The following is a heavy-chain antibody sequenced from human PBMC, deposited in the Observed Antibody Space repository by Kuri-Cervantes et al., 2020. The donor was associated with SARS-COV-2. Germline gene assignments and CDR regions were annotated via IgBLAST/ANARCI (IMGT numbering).Heavy chain of an antibody. V-gene: IGHV1-18*01. CDR2: ISAYNGNT. J-gene: IGHJ4*02. CDR1: GGTYTTHA. CDR3: ARGPFSSGWFDY. Sequence: ASVKVSCKASGGTYTTHALSWVRQAPGQGLEWMGWISAYNGNTNYAQKLQGRVTMTTDTSTSTAYMELRSLRSDDTAVYYCARGPFSSGWFDYWGQGTLVTVSS. D-gene: IGHD6-19*01.